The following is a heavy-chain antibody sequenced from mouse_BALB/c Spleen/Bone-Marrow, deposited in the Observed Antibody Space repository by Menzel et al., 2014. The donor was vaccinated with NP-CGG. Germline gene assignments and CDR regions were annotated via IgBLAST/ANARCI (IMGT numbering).Heavy chain of an antibody. V-gene: IGHV14-3*02. CDR3: ASKKNYYAMDY. J-gene: IGHJ4*01. CDR1: GFNIKDTY. Sequence: EVQLQQSGAELVKPGASVKLFCTASGFNIKDTYMHWVKQRPEQGLEWIGRIDPANGYTNYAPKFQGKATITADTSSNTAYLQLSSLTSEDTAVYYCASKKNYYAMDYWGQGTSVTVSS. CDR2: IDPANGYT.